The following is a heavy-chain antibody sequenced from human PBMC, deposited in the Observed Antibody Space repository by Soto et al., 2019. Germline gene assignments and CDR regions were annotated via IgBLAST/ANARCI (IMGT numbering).Heavy chain of an antibody. D-gene: IGHD3-10*01. J-gene: IGHJ6*01. CDR2: IYYSGST. V-gene: IGHV4-31*03. CDR3: ARVFGFGGMDV. CDR1: GGSISSGGYY. Sequence: QVQLQESGPGLVKPSQTLSLTCTVSGGSISSGGYYWSWIRQHPGKGLEWIGYIYYSGSTYYNPSLKSRVTISVDTSKNQFALKLSSVPAAATAVSYCARVFGFGGMDVWGHGTTVNVSS.